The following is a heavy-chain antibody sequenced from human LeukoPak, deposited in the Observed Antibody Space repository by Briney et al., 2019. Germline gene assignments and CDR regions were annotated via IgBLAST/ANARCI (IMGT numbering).Heavy chain of an antibody. CDR2: ISSSSSYI. V-gene: IGHV3-21*01. J-gene: IGHJ4*02. CDR1: GFTFSSYS. D-gene: IGHD1-26*01. CDR3: ARQSYSGSYPPPIDY. Sequence: GGSLRLSCAASGFTFSSYSMNWVRQAPGKGLEWVSSISSSSSYIYYADSVKGRFTISRDNAKNSLYLQMNSLRAEDTAVYYCARQSYSGSYPPPIDYWGQGTLVTVSS.